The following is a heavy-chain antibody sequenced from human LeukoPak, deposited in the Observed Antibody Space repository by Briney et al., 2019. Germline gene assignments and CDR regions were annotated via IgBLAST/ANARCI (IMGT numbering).Heavy chain of an antibody. CDR3: AKGDCSGGSCYSFDY. CDR1: GFTFSSYA. CDR2: ISYDGSNK. D-gene: IGHD2-15*01. V-gene: IGHV3-30-3*01. Sequence: PGRSLRLSCAASGFTFSSYAMHWVRQAPGKGLEWVAVISYDGSNKYYADSVKGRFTISRDNSKNTLYMQMNSLRAEDTALYYCAKGDCSGGSCYSFDYWGQGTLVTVSS. J-gene: IGHJ4*02.